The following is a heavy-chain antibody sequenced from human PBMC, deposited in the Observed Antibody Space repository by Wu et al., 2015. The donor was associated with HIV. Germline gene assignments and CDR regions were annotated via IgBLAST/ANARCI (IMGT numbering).Heavy chain of an antibody. CDR2: ISSSTGNT. CDR1: GHTFTSYS. CDR3: ARDLNYQLSSDYYYYGMDV. Sequence: QVQLVQSGAEVKKPGASVTVSCKASGHTFTSYSISWVRQAPGQGLEWMGWISSSTGNTKYVQKFQGRITMTTDTSTSTVYMEVRSLRSDDTAMYYCARDLNYQLSSDYYYYGMDVWGQGTTVTVSS. V-gene: IGHV1-18*01. D-gene: IGHD3-10*01. J-gene: IGHJ6*02.